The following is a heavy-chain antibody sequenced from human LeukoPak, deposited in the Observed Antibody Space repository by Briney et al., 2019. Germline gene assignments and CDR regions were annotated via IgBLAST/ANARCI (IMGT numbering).Heavy chain of an antibody. J-gene: IGHJ4*02. V-gene: IGHV1-46*03. CDR3: ARGRFVYDFWSGYYTDFDY. CDR2: INPSGGST. CDR1: GYTFTSYY. D-gene: IGHD3-3*01. Sequence: ASVKVSCMEPGYTFTSYYMHWVRQAPGQGLGWVGIINPSGGSTSYAQKFQGRVTMTRDTSTSTVYMELSSLRSEDTAVYYCARGRFVYDFWSGYYTDFDYWGQGTLVTVSS.